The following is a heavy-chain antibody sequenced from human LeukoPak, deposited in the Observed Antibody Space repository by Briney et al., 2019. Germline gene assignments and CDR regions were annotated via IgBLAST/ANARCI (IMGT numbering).Heavy chain of an antibody. CDR2: INYSGNT. D-gene: IGHD4-17*01. V-gene: IGHV4-59*01. CDR1: GGSISGYY. Sequence: NPSETLSLTCTVSGGSISGYYWGWIRQSPGKGLAWIGYINYSGNTNYNPSLKSRLTMSVDTSKNQFSLNLSSVTDADTAMYYCAREGRKDYVYFDHWGQGSLVTVSS. CDR3: AREGRKDYVYFDH. J-gene: IGHJ4*02.